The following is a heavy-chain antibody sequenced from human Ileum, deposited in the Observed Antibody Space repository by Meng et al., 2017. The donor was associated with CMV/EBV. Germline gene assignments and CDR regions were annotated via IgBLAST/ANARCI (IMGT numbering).Heavy chain of an antibody. CDR1: GFTFSDFS. V-gene: IGHV3-23*03. J-gene: IGHJ4*02. Sequence: GGSLRLSCTASGFTFSDFSMTWVRQAPGKGLEWVSVVYAAGSETSYADSVKGRFTISRDNSRNTVYLQMNSLRAENTAVYYCAKVSSSSAAYWGQGTLVTVSS. D-gene: IGHD6-6*01. CDR3: AKVSSSSAAY. CDR2: VYAAGSET.